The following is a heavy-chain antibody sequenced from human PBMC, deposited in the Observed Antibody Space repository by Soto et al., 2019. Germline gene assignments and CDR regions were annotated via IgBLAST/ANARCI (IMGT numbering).Heavy chain of an antibody. Sequence: SETLSLTCTVSGGSISSGGYYWSWIRQHPGKGLEWIGYIYYSGSTYYNPSLKSRVTISVDTSKNQFSLKLSSVTAADTAVYYCARERWFGETTEDYYYYGMDVWGQGTTVTVSS. V-gene: IGHV4-31*03. D-gene: IGHD3-10*01. CDR1: GGSISSGGYY. CDR3: ARERWFGETTEDYYYYGMDV. CDR2: IYYSGST. J-gene: IGHJ6*02.